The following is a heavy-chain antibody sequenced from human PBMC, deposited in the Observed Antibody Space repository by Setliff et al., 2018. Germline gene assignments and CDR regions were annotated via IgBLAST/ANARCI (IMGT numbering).Heavy chain of an antibody. V-gene: IGHV4-34*01. CDR1: GGSFSGYY. CDR3: TKGRVGLAARAGY. CDR2: INHSGST. D-gene: IGHD1-26*01. Sequence: PSETLSLTCAVYGGSFSGYYWSWIRQPPGKGLEWIGEINHSGSTNYNPSLKSRVTISVDTSRNQFSLQLSSVTSADTAIYYCTKGRVGLAARAGYWGQGTLVTVSS. J-gene: IGHJ4*02.